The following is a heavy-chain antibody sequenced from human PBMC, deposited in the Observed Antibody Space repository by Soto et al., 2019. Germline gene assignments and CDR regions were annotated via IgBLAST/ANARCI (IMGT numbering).Heavy chain of an antibody. J-gene: IGHJ4*02. D-gene: IGHD3-22*01. CDR1: GGSISNYY. Sequence: ETLSLTCTVSGGSISNYYWSWIRQPPGKGLEWIGYIFYSGSTNYNPSLNSRVTISVDTSKNQFSLKLSSVTAADTAVYYCARAEVEGYYCRIFDYWGQGTLVTVSS. CDR3: ARAEVEGYYCRIFDY. V-gene: IGHV4-59*01. CDR2: IFYSGST.